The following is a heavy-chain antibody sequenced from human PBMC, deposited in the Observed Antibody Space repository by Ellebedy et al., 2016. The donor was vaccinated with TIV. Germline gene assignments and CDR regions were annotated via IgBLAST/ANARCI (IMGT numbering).Heavy chain of an antibody. CDR1: GGTFSSYA. CDR3: ASIGGTDYYYYMDV. CDR2: IIPIFGTA. Sequence: SVKVSCXASGGTFSSYAISWVRQAPGQGLEWMGGIIPIFGTANYAQKFQGRVTITADESTSTAYMELSSLRSEDTAVYYCASIGGTDYYYYMDVWGKGTTVTVSS. V-gene: IGHV1-69*13. D-gene: IGHD1-1*01. J-gene: IGHJ6*03.